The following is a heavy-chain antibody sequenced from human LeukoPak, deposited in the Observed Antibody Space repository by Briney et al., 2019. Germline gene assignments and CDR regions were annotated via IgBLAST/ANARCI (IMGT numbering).Heavy chain of an antibody. CDR3: ARERVNCCGDYIDY. D-gene: IGHD2-21*01. Sequence: GGSLRLSCAASGFTFSTYEMNWVRQAPGKGLEWLSYITSSGSNIQYADSVKGRFTISRDNTKNSLYLQMNSLRAEDTAVYYCARERVNCCGDYIDYWGQGTLVTVSS. V-gene: IGHV3-48*03. J-gene: IGHJ4*02. CDR1: GFTFSTYE. CDR2: ITSSGSNI.